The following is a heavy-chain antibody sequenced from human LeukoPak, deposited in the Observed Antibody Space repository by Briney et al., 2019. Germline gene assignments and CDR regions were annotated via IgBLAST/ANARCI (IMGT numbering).Heavy chain of an antibody. CDR2: ISYDGSNK. V-gene: IGHV3-30-3*01. Sequence: PGGSLRLSCAASGFTFSSYAMHWVRQAPGKGLEWVAVISYDGSNKYYADSVKGRFTISRDNSKNTLYLQMNSLRAEDTAVYYCARNSGRVWGSYRYDAFDIWGQGTMVTVSS. CDR3: ARNSGRVWGSYRYDAFDI. D-gene: IGHD3-16*02. J-gene: IGHJ3*02. CDR1: GFTFSSYA.